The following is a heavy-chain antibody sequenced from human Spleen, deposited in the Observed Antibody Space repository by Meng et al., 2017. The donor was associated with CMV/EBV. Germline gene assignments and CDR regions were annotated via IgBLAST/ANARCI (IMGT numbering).Heavy chain of an antibody. D-gene: IGHD1-1*01. V-gene: IGHV1-8*01. CDR1: GYTFTTYD. CDR3: ARVVPGPTNRFDP. J-gene: IGHJ5*02. Sequence: ASVKVSCKASGYTFTTYDINWVRQVNGQGFEWMGWVNTKSGKTGYAQQFQGRLTISRDNSINTGYMELSSLRSDDTAVYYCARVVPGPTNRFDPWGQGTLVTVS. CDR2: VNTKSGKT.